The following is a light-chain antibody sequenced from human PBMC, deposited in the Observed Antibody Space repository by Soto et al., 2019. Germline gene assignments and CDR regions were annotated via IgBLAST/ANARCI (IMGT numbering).Light chain of an antibody. J-gene: IGLJ3*02. V-gene: IGLV2-8*01. Sequence: QSALTQPPSAAGSPGQSVTIYCTGTSSDVGAYNYVSWYQQYPGKAPKLMIYEVSKRPSGVPDRFSGSKSGKTASLTVSGLQPEDEADYYCPSYAGSNIWVFGGGTKLTVL. CDR1: SSDVGAYNY. CDR3: PSYAGSNIWV. CDR2: EVS.